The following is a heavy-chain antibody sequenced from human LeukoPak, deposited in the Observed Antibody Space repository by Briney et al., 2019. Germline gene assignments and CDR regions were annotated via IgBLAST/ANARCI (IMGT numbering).Heavy chain of an antibody. J-gene: IGHJ4*02. CDR3: AREDIGYYSTSCQYWLDS. CDR2: IYTSGST. D-gene: IGHD2-2*01. V-gene: IGHV4-61*02. CDR1: GGSIGTGDFY. Sequence: SETLSLTCIVSGGSIGTGDFYWSWVRQPAGKELEWIGRIYTSGSTDYNPSLKSRVTISVDRSKNQFSLRLTSVTAADTAVYFCAREDIGYYSTSCQYWLDSWGQGTLVTVSS.